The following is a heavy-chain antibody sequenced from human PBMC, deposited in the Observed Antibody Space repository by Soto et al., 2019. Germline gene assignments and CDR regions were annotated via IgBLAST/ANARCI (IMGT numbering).Heavy chain of an antibody. CDR1: GVTFTRYS. CDR3: ARESTVLPPNFYF. V-gene: IGHV3-21*06. Sequence: EVQLVESGGGLVKPGGSLRLSCAASGVTFTRYSMNWVRQAPGKGLEWVSSISSTTNYIYYGDSMKGRFTFSRDNAKNSLYLEINSVRAEDMAVYYCARESTVLPPNFYFWGQGPLVTVAS. J-gene: IGHJ4*02. CDR2: ISSTTNYI. D-gene: IGHD3-10*01.